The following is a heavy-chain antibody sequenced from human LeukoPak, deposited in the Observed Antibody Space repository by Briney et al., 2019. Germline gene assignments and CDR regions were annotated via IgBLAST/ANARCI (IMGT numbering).Heavy chain of an antibody. J-gene: IGHJ4*02. CDR1: GGSISSGSYY. D-gene: IGHD3-3*01. Sequence: SETLSLTCTVSGGSISSGSYYWSWIRQPAGKGLEWIGRIYTSGSTNYNPSLKSRVTISVDTSKNQFSLKLSSVTAADMAVYYCARDSVFGPSGQANFDYWGQGTLVTVSS. CDR2: IYTSGST. CDR3: ARDSVFGPSGQANFDY. V-gene: IGHV4-61*02.